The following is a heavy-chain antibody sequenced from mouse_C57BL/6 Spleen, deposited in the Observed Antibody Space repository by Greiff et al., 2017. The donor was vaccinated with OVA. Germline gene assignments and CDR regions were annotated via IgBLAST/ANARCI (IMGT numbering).Heavy chain of an antibody. CDR2: ISSGSSTI. Sequence: EVNLVESGGGLVKPGGSLKLSCAASGFTFSDYGMHWVRQAPEKGLEWVAYISSGSSTIYYADTVKGRFTISRDNAKNTLFLQMTSLRSEDTAMYYCARTTVVARAMDYWGQGTSVTVSS. V-gene: IGHV5-17*01. CDR3: ARTTVVARAMDY. CDR1: GFTFSDYG. J-gene: IGHJ4*01. D-gene: IGHD1-1*01.